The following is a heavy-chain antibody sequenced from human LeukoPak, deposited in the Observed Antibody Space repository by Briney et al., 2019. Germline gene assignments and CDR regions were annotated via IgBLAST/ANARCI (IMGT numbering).Heavy chain of an antibody. CDR1: GYTFTGYY. CDR2: INPNSGGT. Sequence: ASVKVSCKASGYTFTGYYMHWARQAPGQGLEWMGWINPNSGGTNYAQKFQGRVTMTRDTSISTAYMELSRLRSDDTAVYYCARGSSIFGVVMGDWFDPWGQGTLVTVSS. J-gene: IGHJ5*02. CDR3: ARGSSIFGVVMGDWFDP. D-gene: IGHD3-3*01. V-gene: IGHV1-2*02.